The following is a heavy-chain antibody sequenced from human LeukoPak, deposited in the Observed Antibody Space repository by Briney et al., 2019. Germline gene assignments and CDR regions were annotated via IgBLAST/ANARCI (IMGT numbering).Heavy chain of an antibody. D-gene: IGHD2-2*01. CDR2: IRYDGSNK. Sequence: GGSLRLSCAASGFTFSSYGMHWVRQVPGKGLEWVAFIRYDGSNKYYADSVKGRFTISRDNSKNTLYLQMNSLRAEDTAVYYCAKGASDIVVVPAADFDYWGQGTLVTVSS. J-gene: IGHJ4*02. CDR1: GFTFSSYG. CDR3: AKGASDIVVVPAADFDY. V-gene: IGHV3-30*02.